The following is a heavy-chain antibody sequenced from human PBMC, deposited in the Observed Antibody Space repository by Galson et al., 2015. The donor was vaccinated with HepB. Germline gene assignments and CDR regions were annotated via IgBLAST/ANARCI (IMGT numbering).Heavy chain of an antibody. Sequence: SLRLSCAASGFTFSRYFFHWVRQAPGKGLEWLAVISYDGSNNCADSVKGRFTVSKDNSKNTLYLQMNSLRPEDTAVYYCVRDHGDSTPLYWGQGTLVTVSS. J-gene: IGHJ4*02. CDR2: ISYDGSN. CDR1: GFTFSRYF. D-gene: IGHD4-17*01. V-gene: IGHV3-30*03. CDR3: VRDHGDSTPLY.